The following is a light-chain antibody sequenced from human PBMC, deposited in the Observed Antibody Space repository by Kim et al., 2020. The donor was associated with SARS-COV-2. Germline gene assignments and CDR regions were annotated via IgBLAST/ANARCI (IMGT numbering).Light chain of an antibody. Sequence: GDRVTITCRASQSISRYLNWYQKRPGKAPKVLIYAASTLRSGVPVRFSGSGSGTEFTLTISSLQPEDAATYFCQQSYSKPPITF. CDR2: AAS. CDR3: QQSYSKPPIT. V-gene: IGKV1-39*01. J-gene: IGKJ5*01. CDR1: QSISRY.